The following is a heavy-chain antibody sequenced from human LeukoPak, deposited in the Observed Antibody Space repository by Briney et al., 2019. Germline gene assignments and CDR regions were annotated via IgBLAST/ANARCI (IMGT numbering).Heavy chain of an antibody. J-gene: IGHJ4*02. CDR1: GFTVSSNY. CDR2: ISGSGGST. Sequence: GGSLRLSCAASGFTVSSNYMNWVRQAPGKGLEWVSAISGSGGSTYYADSVKGRFTISRDNSKNTLYLQMNSLRTEDTAVYYCAHGGFITVAGTDCWGQGTLVTVSS. V-gene: IGHV3-23*01. CDR3: AHGGFITVAGTDC. D-gene: IGHD6-19*01.